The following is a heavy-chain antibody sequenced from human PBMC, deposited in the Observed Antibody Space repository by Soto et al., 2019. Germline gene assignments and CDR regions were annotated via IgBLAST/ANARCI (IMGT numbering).Heavy chain of an antibody. V-gene: IGHV3-48*02. D-gene: IGHD3-10*01. CDR1: GFTFSIYS. J-gene: IGHJ6*02. Sequence: LRLSCTASGFTFSIYSINWVRQAPGKGLEWISYISSTSTTIYYADSVKGRFTISRDNAKNSLYLQMNSLRDEDTAVYYCARDPGDGMDVWGQGPTVTLSS. CDR2: ISSTSTTI. CDR3: ARDPGDGMDV.